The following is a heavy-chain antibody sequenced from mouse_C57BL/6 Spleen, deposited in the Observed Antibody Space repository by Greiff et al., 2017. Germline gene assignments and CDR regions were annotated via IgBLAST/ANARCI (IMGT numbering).Heavy chain of an antibody. CDR1: GYTFTSYG. J-gene: IGHJ4*01. D-gene: IGHD1-1*01. V-gene: IGHV1-81*01. CDR3: AREDYGSSLRYAMDY. CDR2: IYPRSGNT. Sequence: QVQLKESGAELARPGASVKLSCKASGYTFTSYGISWVKQRTGQGLEWIGEIYPRSGNTYYNEKFKGKATLTADKSSSTAYMELRSLTSEDSAVYVCAREDYGSSLRYAMDYWGQGTSVTVSS.